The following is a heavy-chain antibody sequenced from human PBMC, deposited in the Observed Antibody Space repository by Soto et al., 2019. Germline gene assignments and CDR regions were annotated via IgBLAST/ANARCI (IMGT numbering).Heavy chain of an antibody. J-gene: IGHJ6*02. CDR1: GFTFSSYG. CDR3: AKEWGRGYSGYDFWSRRRYYGMDV. Sequence: PGGSLRLSCAASGFTFSSYGMHWVRQAPGKGLEWVAVISYDGSNKYYADSVKGRFTISRDNSKNTLYLQMNSLRAEDTAMYYCAKEWGRGYSGYDFWSRRRYYGMDVWGQGTTVTVSS. V-gene: IGHV3-30*18. CDR2: ISYDGSNK. D-gene: IGHD5-12*01.